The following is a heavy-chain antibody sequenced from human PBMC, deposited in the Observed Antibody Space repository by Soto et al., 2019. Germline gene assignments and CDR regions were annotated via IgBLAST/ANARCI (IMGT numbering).Heavy chain of an antibody. CDR1: GYTFTNYA. J-gene: IGHJ5*02. D-gene: IGHD3-10*01. CDR3: GRGSRLNWFDP. V-gene: IGHV1-3*01. CDR2: INAGNGNT. Sequence: QVQLVQSGAEVKKPGASVKVSCKASGYTFTNYAMHWVRQAPGQRLEWMGGINAGNGNTKYSQKCQGRVTITRDASASTAYMELSRLRSEDTAVYYCGRGSRLNWFDPWGQGTLVTVSS.